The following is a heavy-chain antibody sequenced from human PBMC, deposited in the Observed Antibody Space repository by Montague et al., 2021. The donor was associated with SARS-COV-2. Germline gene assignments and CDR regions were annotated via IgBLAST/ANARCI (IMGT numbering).Heavy chain of an antibody. J-gene: IGHJ6*02. Sequence: SETLSLTCTVSGGSISSSSYYWGWIRQPPGKGLEWIGSIYYSGSTYYSPSLKSRVTISVDTSKNQFSLKLSSVTAAGTAVYYCARVGRQQLVRLSGMDVGGQGTTVTGSS. CDR1: GGSISSSSYY. V-gene: IGHV4-39*07. CDR2: IYYSGST. D-gene: IGHD6-13*01. CDR3: ARVGRQQLVRLSGMDV.